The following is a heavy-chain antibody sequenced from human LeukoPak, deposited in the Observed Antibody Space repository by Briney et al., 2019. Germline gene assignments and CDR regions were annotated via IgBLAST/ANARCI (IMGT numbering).Heavy chain of an antibody. CDR2: INPSGGST. CDR1: GGTFSSYA. CDR3: ARAGYSSPRGWLDP. D-gene: IGHD6-13*01. Sequence: ASVKVSCKASGGTFSSYAICWVRQAPGQGLEWMGIINPSGGSTSYAQKFQGRVTMTRDMSTSTVYMELSSLRSEDTAVYYCARAGYSSPRGWLDPWGQGTLVTVSS. V-gene: IGHV1-46*01. J-gene: IGHJ5*02.